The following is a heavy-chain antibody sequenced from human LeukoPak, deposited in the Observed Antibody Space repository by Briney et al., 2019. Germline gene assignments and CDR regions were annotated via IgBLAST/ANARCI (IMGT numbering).Heavy chain of an antibody. Sequence: GGSLRLSCAASGFTFSSYWMHWVRQAPGKGLVWVSRINSDGSSTSYADSVKGRFTISKDNAKNTLYLQMNSLRADDTAVYYCAQEHFDTSGYYSRFDNWGQGILVTVSS. CDR1: GFTFSSYW. D-gene: IGHD3-22*01. V-gene: IGHV3-74*01. CDR2: INSDGSST. CDR3: AQEHFDTSGYYSRFDN. J-gene: IGHJ4*02.